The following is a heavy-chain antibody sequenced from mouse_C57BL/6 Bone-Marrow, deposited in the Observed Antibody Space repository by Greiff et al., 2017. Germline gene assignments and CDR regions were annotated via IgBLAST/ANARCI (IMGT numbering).Heavy chain of an antibody. CDR3: VVITTVVYYYAMYY. D-gene: IGHD1-1*01. CDR2: IDPSASYT. V-gene: IGHV1-69*01. Sequence: QVQLQQPGAELVMPGASVKLSCKASGYTFTSYWMHWVKQRPGQGLEWIGEIDPSASYTNYNQKFKGKSTLTVDKSSSTAYMQLSSLTSDDAAVYYCVVITTVVYYYAMYYWGQGTSVTVSS. J-gene: IGHJ4*01. CDR1: GYTFTSYW.